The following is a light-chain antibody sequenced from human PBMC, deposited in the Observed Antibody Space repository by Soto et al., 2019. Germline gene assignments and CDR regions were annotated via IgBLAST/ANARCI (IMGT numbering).Light chain of an antibody. V-gene: IGKV1-9*01. CDR1: QGISSY. J-gene: IGKJ4*01. CDR3: QQLNSYPLT. Sequence: DIQLTQSPSFLSASVGDRVTITCRASQGISSYLAWYQQKPGKAPKLLIYAASTLQSGVPSRFSGSGSGTEFTLTISSLQPEDCATYDGQQLNSYPLTFGGGTKVDIK. CDR2: AAS.